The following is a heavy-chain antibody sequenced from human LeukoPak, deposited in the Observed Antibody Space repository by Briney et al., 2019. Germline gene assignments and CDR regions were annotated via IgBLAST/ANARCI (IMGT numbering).Heavy chain of an antibody. CDR3: ARGLLYSSSFPY. CDR1: GYTLTSYD. V-gene: IGHV1-8*03. D-gene: IGHD6-6*01. J-gene: IGHJ4*02. CDR2: MNPNSGNT. Sequence: ASVKVSCKASGYTLTSYDINWVRQATGQGLEWMGWMNPNSGNTGYAQKFQGRVTITRNTSISTAYMELSSLRSEDTAVYYCARGLLYSSSFPYWGQGTLVTVSS.